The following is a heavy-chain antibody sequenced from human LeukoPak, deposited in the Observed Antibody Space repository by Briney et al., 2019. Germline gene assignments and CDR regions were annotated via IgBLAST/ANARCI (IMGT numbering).Heavy chain of an antibody. J-gene: IGHJ3*02. CDR1: GYTFTGCY. V-gene: IGHV1-2*02. D-gene: IGHD3-10*01. Sequence: ASVRVSCKTSGYTFTGCYIHWVRQAPGQELEWMGWINPNSDGTNYAQKFKGRVTMTRDTSISTAYMELSRLRSDDTAVYYCARGYYGDPFDIWGEGTMVTVSS. CDR3: ARGYYGDPFDI. CDR2: INPNSDGT.